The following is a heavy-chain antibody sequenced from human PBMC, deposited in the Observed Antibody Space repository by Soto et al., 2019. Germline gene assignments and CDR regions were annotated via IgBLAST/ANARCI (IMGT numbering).Heavy chain of an antibody. D-gene: IGHD3-22*01. Sequence: LSLTCSVSGDSISSSGYYWSWIRQRPGKGLEWIGYIYYSGSTYYNPSLKSRVTISVDTSKNQFSLKLSSVTAADTAVYYCARVSEDSSGYYYARDDAFDIWGQGTMVTVSS. V-gene: IGHV4-31*03. CDR1: GDSISSSGYY. CDR2: IYYSGST. CDR3: ARVSEDSSGYYYARDDAFDI. J-gene: IGHJ3*02.